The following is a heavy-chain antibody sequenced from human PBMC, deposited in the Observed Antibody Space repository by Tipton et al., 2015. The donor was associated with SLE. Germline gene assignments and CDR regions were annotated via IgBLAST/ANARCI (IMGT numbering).Heavy chain of an antibody. J-gene: IGHJ4*02. CDR1: GASIRSYY. D-gene: IGHD6-25*01. CDR3: ARARALYTSADGIDH. Sequence: GLVKPSETLALTCTVSGASIRSYYGSWIRQPPGQGLEWIGNIYNSVSTNDNPSLKSRVTISLDTSKRQLSLNVTSVTAADTAVYYCARARALYTSADGIDHWGQGTLVTVSS. CDR2: IYNSVST. V-gene: IGHV4-59*01.